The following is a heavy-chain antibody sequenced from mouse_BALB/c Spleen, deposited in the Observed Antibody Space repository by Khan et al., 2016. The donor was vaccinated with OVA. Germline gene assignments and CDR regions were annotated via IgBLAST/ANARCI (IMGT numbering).Heavy chain of an antibody. D-gene: IGHD1-1*01. CDR2: VDPGSGST. Sequence: DLVKPGASVKLSCKASGYTFTSYWINWIKERPEQGLEWIGRVDPGSGSTSYNEMFKAKTIMTIDTSSRTAYIQLSSLSSGDSAVXICARCNFYGSGLKAMDYWSQGAAVTVSS. CDR1: GYTFTSYW. V-gene: IGHV1S41*01. J-gene: IGHJ4*01. CDR3: ARCNFYGSGLKAMDY.